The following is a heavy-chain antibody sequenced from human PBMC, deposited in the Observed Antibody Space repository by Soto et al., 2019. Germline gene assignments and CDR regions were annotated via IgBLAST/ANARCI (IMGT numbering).Heavy chain of an antibody. D-gene: IGHD3-10*01. V-gene: IGHV3-33*01. J-gene: IGHJ4*02. Sequence: QVQLVESGGGVVQPGRSLRLSCAASGFMFSSYGMHWVRQPPGKGLEWVAVIWSDGSKRYHSDSVKVRFTISRDNSVNTLYMQMNSLRAEDTAMYYCARDYFGSGSDISDYWGQGTLVTVSS. CDR1: GFMFSSYG. CDR2: IWSDGSKR. CDR3: ARDYFGSGSDISDY.